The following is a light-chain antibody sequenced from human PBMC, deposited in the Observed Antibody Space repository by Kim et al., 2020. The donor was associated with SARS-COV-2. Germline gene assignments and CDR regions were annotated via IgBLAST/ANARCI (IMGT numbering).Light chain of an antibody. CDR3: GSRASNAEHQWV. V-gene: IGLV3-19*01. Sequence: LGQTIRITGHGDSLRIYSATWYQQKPGQAPSLLIYDKTHRPSGIPDRFSGSSSGNTASLTITEAQAEDEADYYCGSRASNAEHQWVFGGGTQLTVL. J-gene: IGLJ3*02. CDR2: DKT. CDR1: SLRIYS.